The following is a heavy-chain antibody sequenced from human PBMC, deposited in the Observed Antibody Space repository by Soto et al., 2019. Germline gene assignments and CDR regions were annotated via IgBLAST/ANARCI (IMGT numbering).Heavy chain of an antibody. CDR2: INHSGST. J-gene: IGHJ6*03. V-gene: IGHV4-34*01. D-gene: IGHD6-13*01. Sequence: SETLSLTCAVYGGSFSGYYWSWIRQPPGKGLEWIGEINHSGSTNYNPSLKSRVTISVDTSKNQFSLKLSSVTAADTAVYYCARGRSTPVHYYYYLDVWGKGTTVTGSS. CDR3: ARGRSTPVHYYYYLDV. CDR1: GGSFSGYY.